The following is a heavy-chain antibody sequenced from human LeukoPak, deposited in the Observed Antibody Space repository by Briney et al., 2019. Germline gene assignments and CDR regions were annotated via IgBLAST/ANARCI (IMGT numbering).Heavy chain of an antibody. CDR3: ARHGPIKSEIAAAGQAYYYCYFMDV. CDR2: IYPGDSDT. V-gene: IGHV5-51*01. D-gene: IGHD6-13*01. Sequence: GEPPQIFFKGSGYSFTSYWIGWVRPMPGKGLASMGIIYPGDSDTRYSPSFQGQVPISADKSISTASLQWSSLKASDTAMYYCARHGPIKSEIAAAGQAYYYCYFMDVWGKGTTVSVFS. CDR1: GYSFTSYW. J-gene: IGHJ6*03.